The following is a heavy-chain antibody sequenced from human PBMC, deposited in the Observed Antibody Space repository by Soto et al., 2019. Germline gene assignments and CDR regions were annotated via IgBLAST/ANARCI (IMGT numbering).Heavy chain of an antibody. CDR2: LYNTGST. J-gene: IGHJ6*02. CDR1: GASISRYY. V-gene: IGHV4-59*01. D-gene: IGHD2-21*02. Sequence: PSETLSLTCTVSGASISRYYWSWIRQSPGKGLEWIGYLYNTGSTIYNPSLKSRVTISVDTSKNQFSLKMNSVTAADTAVYYCARDLWGYCGVGCYPLDVWGQGTTVPVSS. CDR3: ARDLWGYCGVGCYPLDV.